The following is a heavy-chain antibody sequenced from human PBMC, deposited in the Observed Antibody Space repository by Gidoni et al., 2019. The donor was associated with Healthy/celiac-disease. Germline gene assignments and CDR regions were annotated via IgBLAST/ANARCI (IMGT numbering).Heavy chain of an antibody. J-gene: IGHJ5*02. V-gene: IGHV3-33*01. CDR1: GFTFSSYG. CDR3: ARAGFGDGDYNWFDP. D-gene: IGHD3-10*01. Sequence: QVQLVESGGGVVQPGRSLRLSCAASGFTFSSYGMHWVRQAPGKGLEGVAVIWYDGSNKYYADSVKGRFTISRENSKNTLYLQMNSLRAEDTAVYYCARAGFGDGDYNWFDPWGQGTLVTVSS. CDR2: IWYDGSNK.